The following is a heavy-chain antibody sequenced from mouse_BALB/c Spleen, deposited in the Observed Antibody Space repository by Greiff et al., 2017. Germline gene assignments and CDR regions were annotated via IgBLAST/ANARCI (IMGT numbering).Heavy chain of an antibody. D-gene: IGHD2-4*01. V-gene: IGHV2-9*02. J-gene: IGHJ3*01. CDR2: IWAGGST. CDR1: GFSLTSYG. CDR3: ARVGSTMITTGLAY. Sequence: QVTLKESGPGLVAPSQSLSITCTVSGFSLTSYGVHWVRQPPGKGLEWLGVIWAGGSTNYNSALMSRLSISKDNSKSQVFLKMNSLQTDDTAMYYCARVGSTMITTGLAYWGQGTLVTVSA.